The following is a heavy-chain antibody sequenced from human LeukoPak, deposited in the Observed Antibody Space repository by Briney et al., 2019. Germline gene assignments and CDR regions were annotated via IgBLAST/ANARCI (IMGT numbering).Heavy chain of an antibody. D-gene: IGHD2-2*01. CDR3: AVYCSSTSCPQYNWFDP. J-gene: IGHJ5*02. CDR2: INQDGSEK. CDR1: GFMFRSYW. V-gene: IGHV3-7*01. Sequence: GGSLRLSCEVSGFMFRSYWMDWVRQAPGRGLEWVANINQDGSEKYFVDSVKGRFTISRDNAKNSVYLQMNSLRAEDTAVYYCAVYCSSTSCPQYNWFDPWGQGTLVTVSS.